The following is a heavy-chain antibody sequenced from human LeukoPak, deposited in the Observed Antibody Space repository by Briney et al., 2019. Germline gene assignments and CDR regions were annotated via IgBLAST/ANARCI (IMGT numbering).Heavy chain of an antibody. D-gene: IGHD6-19*01. CDR1: GFTFSSYW. J-gene: IGHJ6*02. V-gene: IGHV3-7*01. CDR3: ARDPYSSGWPSYYYYGMDV. Sequence: PGGSLRRSCAASGFTFSSYWMSWVRQAPGKGLEWVANIKQDGSEKYYVDSVKGRFTISRDNAKNSLYLQMNSLRAEDTAVYYCARDPYSSGWPSYYYYGMDVWGQGTTVTVSS. CDR2: IKQDGSEK.